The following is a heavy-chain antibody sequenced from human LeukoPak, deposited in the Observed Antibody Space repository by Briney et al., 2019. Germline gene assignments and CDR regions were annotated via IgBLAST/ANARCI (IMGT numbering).Heavy chain of an antibody. CDR1: GFTVSSNY. Sequence: GGSLRLSCAASGFTVSSNYMSWVRQAPGKGLEWVSVIYSGGSTYYADSVKGRFTISRDNSKNTLYLQMNSLRAEDTAVYYCARDSAYDSSGYAWDYWGQGALVTVSS. CDR3: ARDSAYDSSGYAWDY. V-gene: IGHV3-53*01. J-gene: IGHJ4*02. CDR2: IYSGGST. D-gene: IGHD3-22*01.